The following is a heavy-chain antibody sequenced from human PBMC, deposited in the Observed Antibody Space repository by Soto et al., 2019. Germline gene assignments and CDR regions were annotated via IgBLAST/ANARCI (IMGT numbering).Heavy chain of an antibody. CDR1: GLTFSDYG. J-gene: IGHJ4*02. D-gene: IGHD6-13*01. CDR2: VSYDGSNK. V-gene: IGHV3-30*18. CDR3: ANLACPAAGEGDY. Sequence: QVQLVESGGDEVQPGRSLRLSCTATGLTFSDYGMHWVRQAPGKGLEWVAVVSYDGSNKYYGESVKGRFTISRDNSQNTVSLQMHSLRVEDSAVYYCANLACPAAGEGDYWGQGTLVTVSS.